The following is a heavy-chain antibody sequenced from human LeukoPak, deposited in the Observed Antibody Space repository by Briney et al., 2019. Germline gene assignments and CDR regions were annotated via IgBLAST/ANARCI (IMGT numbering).Heavy chain of an antibody. J-gene: IGHJ5*02. CDR2: ISSSSSYI. D-gene: IGHD2-2*02. Sequence: PGGSQRLSCAASGFTFSSYSMNWVRQAPGKGLEWVSSISSSSSYIYYADSVKGRFTISRDNAKNSLYLQMNSLRAEDTAVYYCARDLVPAAIYERNWFDPWGQGTLVTVSS. V-gene: IGHV3-21*01. CDR3: ARDLVPAAIYERNWFDP. CDR1: GFTFSSYS.